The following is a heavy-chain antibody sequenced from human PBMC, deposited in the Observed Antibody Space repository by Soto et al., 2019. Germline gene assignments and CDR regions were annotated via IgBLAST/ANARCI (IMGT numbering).Heavy chain of an antibody. Sequence: QVQLVESGGGLVKPGGSLRLSCAASGFTFSDYYMSWIRQAPGTGLEWVSYITSSGSYTNSADSVKGRFTISRDNAKNSLYLQMTSLRAEDTAVYYCARGYSYHVDYWGQGTLVTVSS. V-gene: IGHV3-11*05. CDR2: ITSSGSYT. CDR3: ARGYSYHVDY. J-gene: IGHJ4*02. D-gene: IGHD5-18*01. CDR1: GFTFSDYY.